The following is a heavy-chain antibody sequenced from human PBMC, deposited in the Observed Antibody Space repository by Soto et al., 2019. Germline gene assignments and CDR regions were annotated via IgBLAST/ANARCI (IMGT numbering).Heavy chain of an antibody. CDR1: GYTFTSYG. J-gene: IGHJ5*02. CDR2: ISAYNGNT. CDR3: ARPHLDGYYMS. D-gene: IGHD3-22*01. V-gene: IGHV1-18*01. Sequence: QVQLVQSGAEVKKPGASVKVSCKASGYTFTSYGISWVRQAPGQGLEWMGWISAYNGNTNYAQKLQGRDTMTTDTPTSPAYMELRSLRSADTAVYYCARPHLDGYYMSWGQGTLVTVSS.